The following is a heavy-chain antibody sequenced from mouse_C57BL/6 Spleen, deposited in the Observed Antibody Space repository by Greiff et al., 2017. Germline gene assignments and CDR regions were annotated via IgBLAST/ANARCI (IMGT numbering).Heavy chain of an antibody. J-gene: IGHJ2*01. V-gene: IGHV1-26*01. CDR3: ARVGCDY. CDR2: INPNNGGT. Sequence: EVQLQQSGPELVKPGASVKISCKASGYTFTDYYMNWVKQSHGKGLEWIGDINPNNGGTSYNQKFKGKATLTVDKSSSTAYMELRSLTSEDSAVYYCARVGCDYWGQGTTLTVSS. CDR1: GYTFTDYY.